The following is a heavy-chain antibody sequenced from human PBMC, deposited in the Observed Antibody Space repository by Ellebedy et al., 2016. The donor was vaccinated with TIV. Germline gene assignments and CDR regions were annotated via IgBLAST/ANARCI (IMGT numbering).Heavy chain of an antibody. CDR3: ARTKPPYYYDSSGYYPYYYYGMDV. CDR1: GYTFTSYG. V-gene: IGHV1-18*01. D-gene: IGHD3-22*01. J-gene: IGHJ6*02. CDR2: IRAYNGNP. Sequence: AASVKVSCKASGYTFTSYGISWVRQAPGQGLEWMGWIRAYNGNPNYAQKLQGRVTMTTDTSTSTAYMELRSLRSDDTAVYYCARTKPPYYYDSSGYYPYYYYGMDVWGQGTTVTVSS.